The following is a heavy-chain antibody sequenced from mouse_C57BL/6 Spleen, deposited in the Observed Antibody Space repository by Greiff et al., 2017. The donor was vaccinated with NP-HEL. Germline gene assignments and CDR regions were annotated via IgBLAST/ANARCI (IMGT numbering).Heavy chain of an antibody. CDR1: GYTFTSYW. CDR2: IHPNSGST. V-gene: IGHV1-64*01. CDR3: ERFEHYAMDY. J-gene: IGHJ4*01. Sequence: VQLQQPGAELVKPGASVKLSCKASGYTFTSYWMHWVKQRPGQGLEWIGMIHPNSGSTNYNEKFKSKATLTVDKSSSTAYMQLSSLTSEDSAVYYCERFEHYAMDYWGRGTSVTDSS.